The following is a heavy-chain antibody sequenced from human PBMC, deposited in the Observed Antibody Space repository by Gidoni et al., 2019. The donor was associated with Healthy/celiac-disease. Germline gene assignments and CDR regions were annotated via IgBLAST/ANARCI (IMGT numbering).Heavy chain of an antibody. V-gene: IGHV4-59*01. J-gene: IGHJ4*02. CDR2: IYYSGST. Sequence: QVQLQESGPGLVKPSETLSLTCTVSGGSISRYSWSWIRQPPGKGLEWIGYIYYSGSTNYNPSLKSRVTISVDTSKNQFSLKLSSVTAADTAVYYCARAPLGAPSQVDYWGQGTLVTVSS. CDR1: GGSISRYS. CDR3: ARAPLGAPSQVDY. D-gene: IGHD1-26*01.